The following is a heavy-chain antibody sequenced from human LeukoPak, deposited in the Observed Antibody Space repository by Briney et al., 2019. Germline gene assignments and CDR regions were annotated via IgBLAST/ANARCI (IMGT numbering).Heavy chain of an antibody. CDR1: GGSISSGDYY. J-gene: IGHJ6*02. CDR3: ARTELLPNYYYYYGMDV. D-gene: IGHD2-15*01. V-gene: IGHV4-30-4*01. Sequence: PSETLSLTCTVSGGSISSGDYYWSWIRQPPGKGLEWIGYIYYSGSTYYNPSHKSRVTISVDTSKNQFSLKLSSVTAADTAVYYCARTELLPNYYYYYGMDVWGQGTTVTVSS. CDR2: IYYSGST.